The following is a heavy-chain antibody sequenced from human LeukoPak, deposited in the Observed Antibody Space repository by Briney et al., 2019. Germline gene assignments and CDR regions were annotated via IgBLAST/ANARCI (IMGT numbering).Heavy chain of an antibody. J-gene: IGHJ4*02. Sequence: ASVKASCKVSGYTFTENYIHWVRQSPGQGLDWMGLINPNSGAANYTQKFRGRVIMTRDTSISTAYMHLSRLRSDDTAVYYCARGKSGYSPWGQGTPVTVSS. CDR2: INPNSGAA. CDR3: ARGKSGYSP. CDR1: GYTFTENY. D-gene: IGHD3-22*01. V-gene: IGHV1-2*02.